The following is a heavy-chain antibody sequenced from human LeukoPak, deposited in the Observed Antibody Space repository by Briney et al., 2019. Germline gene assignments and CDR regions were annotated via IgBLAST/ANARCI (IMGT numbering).Heavy chain of an antibody. V-gene: IGHV4-34*01. D-gene: IGHD3-9*01. CDR1: GGSFSGYY. CDR3: ARQNYDILTGELNYNYYFDY. CDR2: INHSGST. Sequence: SETPSLTCAVYGGSFSGYYWSWIRQPPGKGLEWIGEINHSGSTNYNPSLKSRVTISVDTSKNQFSLKLSSVTAADTAVYYCARQNYDILTGELNYNYYFDYWGQGTLVTVSS. J-gene: IGHJ4*02.